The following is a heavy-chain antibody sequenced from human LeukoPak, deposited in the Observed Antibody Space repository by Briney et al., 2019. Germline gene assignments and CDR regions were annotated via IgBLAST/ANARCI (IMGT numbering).Heavy chain of an antibody. CDR2: IKTDGSIT. V-gene: IGHV3-74*01. Sequence: GGSLRLSCVASGFTFSSHWMHWVRQPPGKGLMWVSRIKTDGSITSYADSVEGRFTISRDNSKNTLYLQMNSLRAEDTAVYYCARVHSRPYYYYGMDVWGQGTTVTVSS. CDR3: ARVHSRPYYYYGMDV. D-gene: IGHD3-22*01. CDR1: GFTFSSHW. J-gene: IGHJ6*02.